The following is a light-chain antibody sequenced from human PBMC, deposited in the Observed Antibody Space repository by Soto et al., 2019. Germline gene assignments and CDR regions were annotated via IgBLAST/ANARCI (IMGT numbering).Light chain of an antibody. J-gene: IGLJ1*01. CDR2: EGN. CDR3: CSYAGSGTFV. Sequence: QSVLTQPPSASGSPGQSVTISCTGTSSDVGGYNYVSWYQQHPGKAPKLMIYEGNKRPSGVSDRFSASKSGNTASLTISGLQAEDEADFYCCSYAGSGTFVFGTGTKVTVL. V-gene: IGLV2-23*01. CDR1: SSDVGGYNY.